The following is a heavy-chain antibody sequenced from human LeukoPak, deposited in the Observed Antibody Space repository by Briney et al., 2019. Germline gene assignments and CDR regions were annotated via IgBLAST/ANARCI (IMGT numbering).Heavy chain of an antibody. D-gene: IGHD1-26*01. CDR3: ARSGIVGATLSPFDP. CDR2: IYYSGST. Sequence: SETLSLTCTVSGGSISSSSYYWGWIRQPPGKGLEWIGSIYYSGSTYHNPSLKSRVTISVDTSKNQFSLKLSSVTAADTAVYYCARSGIVGATLSPFDPWGQGTLVTVSS. V-gene: IGHV4-39*01. CDR1: GGSISSSSYY. J-gene: IGHJ5*02.